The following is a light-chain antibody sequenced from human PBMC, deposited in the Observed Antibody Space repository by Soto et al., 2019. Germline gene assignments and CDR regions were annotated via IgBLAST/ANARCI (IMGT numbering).Light chain of an antibody. Sequence: QLTQSPSSLSASMGDRVTITCRASQDISGYLAWYQQQPGKAPTLLIYAASTLHSGVPTRFSGSGSGTEFIHTFGRLQPEDFATYYCQHLAGTFGQATKLEMK. V-gene: IGKV1-9*01. CDR2: AAS. J-gene: IGKJ2*01. CDR1: QDISGY. CDR3: QHLAGT.